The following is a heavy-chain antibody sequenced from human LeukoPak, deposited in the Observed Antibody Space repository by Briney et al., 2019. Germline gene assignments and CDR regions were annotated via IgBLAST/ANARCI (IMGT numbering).Heavy chain of an antibody. J-gene: IGHJ5*02. CDR1: GFTFSDYY. CDR2: ISSSSSYT. V-gene: IGHV3-11*06. D-gene: IGHD3-9*01. Sequence: KPGGSLRLSCAASGFTFSDYYMSWIRQAPGKGLEWVSYISSSSSYTNYADSVKGRFTISRDNAKNSLYLQMNSLRAEDTAVYYCARGSEYFDWLLTWGQGTLVTVSS. CDR3: ARGSEYFDWLLT.